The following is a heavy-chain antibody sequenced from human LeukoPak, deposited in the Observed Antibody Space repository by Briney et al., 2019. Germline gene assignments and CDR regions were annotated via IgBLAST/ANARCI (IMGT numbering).Heavy chain of an antibody. D-gene: IGHD3-10*01. CDR1: GFTFSSYA. J-gene: IGHJ4*02. Sequence: GRSLRLSCAASGFTFSSYAMHWVRQAPGKGLEWVAVISYDGSNKYYADSVKGRFTISRDNAKNSLYLQMNSLRAEDTAVYYCARETKGSGSYYFDYWGQGTLVTVSS. CDR2: ISYDGSNK. CDR3: ARETKGSGSYYFDY. V-gene: IGHV3-30-3*01.